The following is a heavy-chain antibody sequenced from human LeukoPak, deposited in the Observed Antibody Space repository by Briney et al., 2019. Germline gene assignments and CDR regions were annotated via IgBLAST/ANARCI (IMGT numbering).Heavy chain of an antibody. J-gene: IGHJ4*02. V-gene: IGHV3-30-3*01. Sequence: PGGSLRLSCAASGFSFSNFWMHWVRQAPGKGLEWVAVISYDGSNKYYADSVKGRFTISRDNSKNTLYLQMNSLRAEDTAVYYCARVLLWFGESNDYWGQGTLVTVSS. D-gene: IGHD3-10*01. CDR3: ARVLLWFGESNDY. CDR2: ISYDGSNK. CDR1: GFSFSNFW.